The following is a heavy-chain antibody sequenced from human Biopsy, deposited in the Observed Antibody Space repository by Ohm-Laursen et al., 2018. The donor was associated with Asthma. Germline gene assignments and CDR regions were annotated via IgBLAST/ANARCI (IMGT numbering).Heavy chain of an antibody. V-gene: IGHV4-30-4*01. D-gene: IGHD3-16*01. J-gene: IGHJ4*02. CDR3: ARRGGVRRYFDY. Sequence: SQTLSLTCIVSGGSIGSGAYYWSWVRQPPGKGLEWIGYIYYIGSTYYNPSLKSRVAISLDTSKNQFSLKLSSVTAADTAVYFCARRGGVRRYFDYWGQGTLVTVSS. CDR2: IYYIGST. CDR1: GGSIGSGAYY.